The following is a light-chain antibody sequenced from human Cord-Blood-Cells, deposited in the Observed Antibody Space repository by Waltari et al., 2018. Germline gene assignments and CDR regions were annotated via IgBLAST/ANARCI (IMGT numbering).Light chain of an antibody. CDR2: DAS. Sequence: DIQMTQSPSSLSASVGDRVTITCQASQDISNYLNWYQQKPGKAPKLLIYDASNLETGGPLRFSGSGSGTDFTFTISSLQAEDIATYYCQQYDNLPLTFGGGTKVEIK. J-gene: IGKJ4*01. CDR3: QQYDNLPLT. CDR1: QDISNY. V-gene: IGKV1-33*01.